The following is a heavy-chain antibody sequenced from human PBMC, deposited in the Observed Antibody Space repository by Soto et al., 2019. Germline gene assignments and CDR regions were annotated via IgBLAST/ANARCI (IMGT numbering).Heavy chain of an antibody. Sequence: QVQLQESGPGLVKPSQTLSLTCTVSGGSIISGGYYWSWIRQHPGKGLEWIGYTHYSGTSYNPSLKSRASISGVTSKNQFSLKLGSVTAADTAVYYCARVGGDTTSSFDYWGQGTLVTVSS. V-gene: IGHV4-31*03. D-gene: IGHD2-2*01. CDR2: THYSGT. CDR3: ARVGGDTTSSFDY. J-gene: IGHJ4*02. CDR1: GGSIISGGYY.